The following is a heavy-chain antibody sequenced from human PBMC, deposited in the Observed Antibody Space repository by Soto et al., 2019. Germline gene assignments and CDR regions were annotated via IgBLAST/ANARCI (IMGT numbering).Heavy chain of an antibody. Sequence: GGSLRLSCAASGFTFSSYSMNWVRQAPGKGLEWVSSISSSSSYIYYADSVKGRFTISRDNAKNSLYLQMNSLRAEDTAVYYCALKTPQIRWFDPWGQGTLVTVSS. CDR2: ISSSSSYI. J-gene: IGHJ5*02. CDR3: ALKTPQIRWFDP. V-gene: IGHV3-21*01. CDR1: GFTFSSYS.